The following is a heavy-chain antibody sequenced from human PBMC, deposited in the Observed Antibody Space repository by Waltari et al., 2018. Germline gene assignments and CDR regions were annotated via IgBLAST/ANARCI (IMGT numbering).Heavy chain of an antibody. Sequence: QVHLVESGGGVVQPGGSLRLSWAASGFRLSAYAMYWVRQAPGKGLEWVAHIQPDGGDKFYGDSVKGRFSISRDDSRNTLFLQMNSLRDEDTAVYYCAKDLKGAWTIDYWGQGTLVTVSS. CDR3: AKDLKGAWTIDY. CDR2: IQPDGGDK. CDR1: GFRLSAYA. V-gene: IGHV3-30*02. J-gene: IGHJ4*02. D-gene: IGHD1-26*01.